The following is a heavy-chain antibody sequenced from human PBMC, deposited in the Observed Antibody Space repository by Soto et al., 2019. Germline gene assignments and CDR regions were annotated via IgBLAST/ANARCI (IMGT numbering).Heavy chain of an antibody. CDR1: GGTFSSYA. Sequence: QVQLVQSGAEVKKPGSSVKVSCKASGGTFSSYAISWVRQAPGQGLEWMGGSIPIFGTANYAQKFQGRVTITADESTSTAYMELSSRRSEDTAVYYCARRQLVRVLDYYYGMDVWGQGTTVTVSS. D-gene: IGHD6-6*01. V-gene: IGHV1-69*01. CDR3: ARRQLVRVLDYYYGMDV. CDR2: SIPIFGTA. J-gene: IGHJ6*02.